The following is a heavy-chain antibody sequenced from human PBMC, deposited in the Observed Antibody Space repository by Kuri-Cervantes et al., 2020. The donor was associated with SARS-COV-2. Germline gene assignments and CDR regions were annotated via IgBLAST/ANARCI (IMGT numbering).Heavy chain of an antibody. Sequence: GESLKISCAASGFTFSSYSMNWGRQAPGKGLEWVSYISSSSSNIYYADSVKGRFTISRNNAKNSLYLQMNSLRDEDTAVYYCARTYYDILTGYCPFDYWGQGTLVTVSS. CDR3: ARTYYDILTGYCPFDY. CDR2: ISSSSSNI. V-gene: IGHV3-48*02. D-gene: IGHD3-9*01. J-gene: IGHJ4*02. CDR1: GFTFSSYS.